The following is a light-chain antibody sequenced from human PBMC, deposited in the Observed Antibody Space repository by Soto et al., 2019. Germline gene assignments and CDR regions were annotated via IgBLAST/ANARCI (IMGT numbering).Light chain of an antibody. Sequence: DVQMTQSPSSLSASVGDRVTITCRASQDINSYLAWYQQKPGNAPKSLIYAASSLQTGVPLRFSGSESGTDFTLTISNLQPEDSATYYCQQYNNYPLTFGGGTKVEIK. CDR2: AAS. V-gene: IGKV1D-16*01. CDR3: QQYNNYPLT. CDR1: QDINSY. J-gene: IGKJ4*01.